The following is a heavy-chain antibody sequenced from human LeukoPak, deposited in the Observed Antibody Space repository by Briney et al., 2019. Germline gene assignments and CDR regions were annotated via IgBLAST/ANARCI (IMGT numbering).Heavy chain of an antibody. J-gene: IGHJ4*02. V-gene: IGHV3-23*01. Sequence: GGSLRLSCAASGFTFSSHAMSWVRQAPGKGLEWVSAISSSSDHIYYADSVQGRFTISRDNSENTLYLQMNSLRAEDTALYYCANFVDTSMGGNDYWGQGTLVTVSS. CDR2: ISSSSDHI. D-gene: IGHD5-18*01. CDR1: GFTFSSHA. CDR3: ANFVDTSMGGNDY.